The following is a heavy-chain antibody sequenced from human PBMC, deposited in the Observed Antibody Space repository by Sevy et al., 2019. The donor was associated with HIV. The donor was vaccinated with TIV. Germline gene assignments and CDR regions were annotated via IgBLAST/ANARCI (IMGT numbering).Heavy chain of an antibody. CDR3: GRKGENMITFGGVIVIEGGGYAFDI. CDR1: GFTFSSYA. D-gene: IGHD3-16*02. Sequence: GGSLRLSCAASGFTFSSYAMHWVRQAPGKGLEWVAVISYDGSNKYYADSVKGRFTISRDNSKNTLYLQMNSLRAEDRVVYYWGRKGENMITFGGVIVIEGGGYAFDIWGQGTMVTVSS. CDR2: ISYDGSNK. J-gene: IGHJ3*02. V-gene: IGHV3-30-3*01.